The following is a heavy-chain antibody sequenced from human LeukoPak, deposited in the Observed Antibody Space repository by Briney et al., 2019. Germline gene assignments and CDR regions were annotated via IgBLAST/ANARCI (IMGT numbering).Heavy chain of an antibody. CDR1: GFTFSGYA. V-gene: IGHV3-23*01. CDR2: ISGSGTNT. Sequence: GGSLRLSCAASGFTFSGYAMSWVRQAPGKGLEWVSSISGSGTNTYYADSVKGRFTISRDNSKNTLYLQMNSLRAEDTAVYYCAKRGAEVGTTVAPGDYWGQGTLLTVSS. CDR3: AKRGAEVGTTVAPGDY. D-gene: IGHD1-26*01. J-gene: IGHJ4*02.